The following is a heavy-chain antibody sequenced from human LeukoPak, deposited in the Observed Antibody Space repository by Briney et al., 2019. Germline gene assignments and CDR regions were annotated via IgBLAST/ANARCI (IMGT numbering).Heavy chain of an antibody. J-gene: IGHJ4*02. CDR1: GGSISSYY. V-gene: IGHV4-59*08. Sequence: SETLSLTCTVSGGSISSYYWSWIRQPPGKGLEWIGYIYYSGSTNYNPSLKSRVTISVDTSKNQFPLKLSSVTAADTAVYYCARHPRDYYDSSGPLAIDYWGQGTLVTVSS. CDR3: ARHPRDYYDSSGPLAIDY. D-gene: IGHD3-22*01. CDR2: IYYSGST.